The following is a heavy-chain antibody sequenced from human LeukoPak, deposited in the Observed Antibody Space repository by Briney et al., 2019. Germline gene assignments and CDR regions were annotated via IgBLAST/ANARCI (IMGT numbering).Heavy chain of an antibody. D-gene: IGHD6-13*01. V-gene: IGHV6-1*01. Sequence: SQTLSLTCAISGDSVSSNSVAWNWIRQSPSRGLEWLGRTYYRSKWYNDYAESVKSRISITPDTAKNQLSLQLNSVTPEDTAAYYCAREGPGYDYWGQGTLVTVSS. CDR1: GDSVSSNSVA. CDR2: TYYRSKWYN. CDR3: AREGPGYDY. J-gene: IGHJ4*02.